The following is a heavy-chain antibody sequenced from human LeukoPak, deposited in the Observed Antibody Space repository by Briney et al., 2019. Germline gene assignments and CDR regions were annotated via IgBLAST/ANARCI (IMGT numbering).Heavy chain of an antibody. J-gene: IGHJ1*01. D-gene: IGHD3-22*01. CDR1: GFTFSNYC. CDR2: IMQDGSEK. Sequence: GGSLRLSCAVSGFTFSNYCMSWVRQAPGKGLEWVANIMQDGSEKYYVDSVKGRFTISRDNAKNSLYLQMNSLRAEDTAVYYCATYSSLNRREFQYWGQGTLLTVSS. V-gene: IGHV3-7*01. CDR3: ATYSSLNRREFQY.